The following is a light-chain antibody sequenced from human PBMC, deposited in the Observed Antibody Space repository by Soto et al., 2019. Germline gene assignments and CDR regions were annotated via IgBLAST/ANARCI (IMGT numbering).Light chain of an antibody. CDR3: CSFQGSTTFYV. CDR2: EGS. J-gene: IGLJ1*01. CDR1: GSDVGSSNL. Sequence: QSVLTQPASVSGSPGQSITLSCTGTGSDVGSSNLVSWYQQHPGKAPKLIIYEGSRRPSGVSGRFSGSKSGNTASLTISGLQADDEADYHCCSFQGSTTFYVFGTGTKVTVL. V-gene: IGLV2-23*01.